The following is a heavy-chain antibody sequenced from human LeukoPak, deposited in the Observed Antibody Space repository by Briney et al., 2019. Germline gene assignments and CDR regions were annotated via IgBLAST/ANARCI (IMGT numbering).Heavy chain of an antibody. CDR2: IIPILGIA. CDR3: ARGPVTMTVADGWFDP. V-gene: IGHV1-69*04. J-gene: IGHJ5*02. D-gene: IGHD3-22*01. Sequence: ASVKVSCKASGYTFSSYAISWVRQAPGQGLEWMGRIIPILGIANYAQKFQGRVTITADKSTSTAYMELSSLRSEDTAVYYCARGPVTMTVADGWFDPWGQGTLVTVSS. CDR1: GYTFSSYA.